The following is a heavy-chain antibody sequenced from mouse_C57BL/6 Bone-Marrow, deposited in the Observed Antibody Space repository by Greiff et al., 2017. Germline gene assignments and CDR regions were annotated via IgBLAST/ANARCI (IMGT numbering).Heavy chain of an antibody. J-gene: IGHJ4*01. D-gene: IGHD2-3*01. Sequence: VQLQQPGAELVKPGASVKMSCKASGYTFTSYWITWVKQRPGQGLEWIGDIYPGSGSTNYNEKFKSKATLTVDTSSSTAYMQLSSLTSEDSAVYYCAISAYDIQRGFYFAMDYWGQGTSVTVSS. CDR3: AISAYDIQRGFYFAMDY. CDR2: IYPGSGST. V-gene: IGHV1-55*01. CDR1: GYTFTSYW.